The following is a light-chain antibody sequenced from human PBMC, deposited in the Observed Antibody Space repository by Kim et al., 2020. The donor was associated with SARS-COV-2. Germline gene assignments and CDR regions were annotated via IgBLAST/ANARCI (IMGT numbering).Light chain of an antibody. V-gene: IGLV6-57*03. CDR2: EDN. CDR3: RSYDSSNHNWV. J-gene: IGLJ3*02. Sequence: NFMLTQPHSVSESPGKTVTISCTRSSGSIASNYVQWYQQRPGSAPTTVIYEDNQRPSGVPDRFSGSIDSSSNSASLTISGLKTEDEADYYCRSYDSSNHNWVFGGGTKVTVL. CDR1: SGSIASNY.